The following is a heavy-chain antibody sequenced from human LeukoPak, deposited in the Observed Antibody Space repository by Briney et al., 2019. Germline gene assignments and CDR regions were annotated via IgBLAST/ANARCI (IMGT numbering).Heavy chain of an antibody. V-gene: IGHV3-23*01. D-gene: IGHD6-19*01. Sequence: GGSLRLSCAASGFTFSSYALTWVRQAPGKGLEWVSAIASGGGTTYYADSVKGRFTISRDNSKNTLYLQMNSLRAEDTAVYYCAKSGKARIAVAGADYWGQGTPVTVSS. CDR1: GFTFSSYA. CDR3: AKSGKARIAVAGADY. CDR2: IASGGGTT. J-gene: IGHJ4*02.